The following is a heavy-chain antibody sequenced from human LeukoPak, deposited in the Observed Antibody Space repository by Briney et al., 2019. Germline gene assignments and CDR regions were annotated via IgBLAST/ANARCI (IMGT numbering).Heavy chain of an antibody. D-gene: IGHD3-3*01. CDR2: IYYSGST. CDR1: GGSISSYY. J-gene: IGHJ4*02. V-gene: IGHV4-59*01. Sequence: PSETLSLTCTVSGGSISSYYWSWIRQPPGKGLEWIGYIYYSGSTNYNLSLKSRVTTSVDTSKNQFSLKLSSVAAADTAVYYCARGLTILAIDYWGQGTLVTVSS. CDR3: ARGLTILAIDY.